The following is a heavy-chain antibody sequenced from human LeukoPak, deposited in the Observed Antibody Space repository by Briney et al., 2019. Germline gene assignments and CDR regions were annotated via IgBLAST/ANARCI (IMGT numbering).Heavy chain of an antibody. CDR3: ARDARDLTVTHHLDY. CDR2: ISSSGSTI. Sequence: PGGSLRLSCAASGFTFSSYEMNWVRQAPGKGLEWVSYISSSGSTIYYADSVKGRFTISRDNSKNTLYLQMNSLRAEDTAVYYCARDARDLTVTHHLDYWGQGTLVTVSS. V-gene: IGHV3-48*03. J-gene: IGHJ4*02. CDR1: GFTFSSYE. D-gene: IGHD4-17*01.